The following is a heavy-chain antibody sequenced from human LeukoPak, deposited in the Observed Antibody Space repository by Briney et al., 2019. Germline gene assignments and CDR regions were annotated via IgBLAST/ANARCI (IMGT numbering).Heavy chain of an antibody. CDR1: GYTFTGYY. V-gene: IGHV1-2*04. CDR3: ARGTLRAGSGTRYYFDY. Sequence: ASVKVSCKASGYTFTGYYMHWVRQAPGQGLEWMGWINPNSGGTNYAQKFQGWVIMTRDTSISTAYMELSRLRSDDTAVYYCARGTLRAGSGTRYYFDYWGQGTLVTVSS. J-gene: IGHJ4*02. CDR2: INPNSGGT. D-gene: IGHD2-2*01.